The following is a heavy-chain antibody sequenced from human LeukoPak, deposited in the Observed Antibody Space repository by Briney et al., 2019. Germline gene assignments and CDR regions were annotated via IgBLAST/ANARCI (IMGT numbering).Heavy chain of an antibody. V-gene: IGHV3-53*01. CDR2: IYGGGNT. CDR3: AHPQKLGGFDN. J-gene: IGHJ4*02. D-gene: IGHD7-27*01. CDR1: GFTVSSSY. Sequence: GGSLRLPCAASGFTVSSSYMIWVPEPPGKGRVWVSIIYGGGNTFYTDSVKGRFTISRDSSKNTLYLQMDSLRAEDTAVYYCAHPQKLGGFDNWGQGTLVTVSS.